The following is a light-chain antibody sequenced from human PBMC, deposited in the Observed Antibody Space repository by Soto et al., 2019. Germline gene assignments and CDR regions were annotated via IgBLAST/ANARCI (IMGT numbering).Light chain of an antibody. CDR2: KAS. J-gene: IGKJ2*01. CDR1: QSIGSW. CDR3: QQYNSYLYT. V-gene: IGKV1-5*03. Sequence: DIQMTQSPSTLSASVGDRVTITCRASQSIGSWLAWYQQKPGKAPKLLIYKASSLESGVPSRFSGSGSGPDFTLTISSLQPDDFATYYCQQYNSYLYTFGQGTKLEIK.